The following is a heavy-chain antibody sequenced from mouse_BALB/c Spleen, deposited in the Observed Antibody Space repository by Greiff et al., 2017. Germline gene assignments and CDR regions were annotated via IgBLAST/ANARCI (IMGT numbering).Heavy chain of an antibody. V-gene: IGHV3-2*02. CDR2: ISYSGST. J-gene: IGHJ3*01. Sequence: VQLQQSGPGLVKPSQSLSLTCTVTGYSITSDYAWNWIRQFPGNKLEWMGYISYSGSTSYNPSLKSRISITRDTSKNQFFLQLNSVTTEDTATYYCARNYYDYDWFAYWGQGTLVTVSA. CDR3: ARNYYDYDWFAY. CDR1: GYSITSDYA. D-gene: IGHD2-4*01.